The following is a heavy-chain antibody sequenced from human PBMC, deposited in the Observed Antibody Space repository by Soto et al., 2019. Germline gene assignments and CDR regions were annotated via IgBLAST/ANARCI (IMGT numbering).Heavy chain of an antibody. CDR3: ASERAVYDIVTGYQYSLDAFDI. V-gene: IGHV7-4-1*01. D-gene: IGHD3-9*01. J-gene: IGHJ3*02. CDR2: INTNTGNP. Sequence: ASVKVSCKASGYTFTSYAMNWVLQAPGQGLEWMGWINTNTGNPTYAQGFTGRFVFSLDTSVSTAYLQICSLKAEDTAVYYCASERAVYDIVTGYQYSLDAFDIWGQGXMVTVSS. CDR1: GYTFTSYA.